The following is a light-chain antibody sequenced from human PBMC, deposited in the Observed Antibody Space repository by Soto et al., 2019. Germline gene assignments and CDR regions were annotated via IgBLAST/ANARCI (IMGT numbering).Light chain of an antibody. CDR2: DAS. CDR1: QSISRT. Sequence: EIVLTQSPDTLSVSPGERATLSCRASQSISRTLAWYQQKSGQPPRLLIYDASTRASGFPARFSGSGSGTVFTLTISRLQSEDFAFYYCQQYNNWPLTFGRGTTVEIK. CDR3: QQYNNWPLT. J-gene: IGKJ4*01. V-gene: IGKV3D-15*01.